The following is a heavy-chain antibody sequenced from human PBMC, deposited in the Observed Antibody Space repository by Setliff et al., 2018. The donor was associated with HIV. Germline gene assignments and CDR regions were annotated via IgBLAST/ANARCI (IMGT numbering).Heavy chain of an antibody. D-gene: IGHD3-3*01. V-gene: IGHV4-39*01. J-gene: IGHJ3*02. Sequence: SETLSLTCTVSGGSISSSNYYWGWIRQAPGRGLEWIGSVYYRGGTFDSPSLTSRVTISVDTSKNQFSLKLTSVTAADTALYYCARHFSIFGVTIISNDAFDIWGRGTMVTVS. CDR2: VYYRGGT. CDR1: GGSISSSNYY. CDR3: ARHFSIFGVTIISNDAFDI.